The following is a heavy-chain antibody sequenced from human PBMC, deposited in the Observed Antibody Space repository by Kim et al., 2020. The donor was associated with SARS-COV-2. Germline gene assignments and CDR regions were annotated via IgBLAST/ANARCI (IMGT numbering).Heavy chain of an antibody. J-gene: IGHJ5*02. V-gene: IGHV1-46*01. CDR3: ARDRGYQLPWRWFDP. CDR2: INPSGGST. D-gene: IGHD2-2*01. Sequence: ASVKVSCKASGYIFTNYYIHWVRQAPGQGLEWMGIINPSGGSTSYAQKFQDRVTMTRDTSTSTVYMELSSLRSDDTAVYYCARDRGYQLPWRWFDPWGQGTLVTVSS. CDR1: GYIFTNYY.